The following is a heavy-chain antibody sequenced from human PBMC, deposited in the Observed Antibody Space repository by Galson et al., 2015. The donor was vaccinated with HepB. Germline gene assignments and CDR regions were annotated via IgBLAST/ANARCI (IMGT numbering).Heavy chain of an antibody. V-gene: IGHV1-3*01. D-gene: IGHD3/OR15-3a*01. CDR1: GYTFSSYA. CDR3: ARELYDFWSGYSLDY. CDR2: IKAGNGNT. Sequence: SVKVSCKASGYTFSSYAINWVRQAPGQGLEWMGWIKAGNGNTKCPQKFQGRVTITRDTSASTAYMELSSLRSEDTAVYYCARELYDFWSGYSLDYWGQGSLVTVSS. J-gene: IGHJ4*02.